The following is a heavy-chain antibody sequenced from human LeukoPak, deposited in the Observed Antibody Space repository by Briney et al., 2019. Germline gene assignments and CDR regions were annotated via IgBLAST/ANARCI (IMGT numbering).Heavy chain of an antibody. CDR3: AKDFVVVPGNVNYYDY. J-gene: IGHJ4*02. V-gene: IGHV3-23*01. CDR2: ISGSGDNT. D-gene: IGHD2-21*02. CDR1: GFTFSNYA. Sequence: GGSLRLSCAASGFTFSNYAMSWVRQAPGKGLEWVSAISGSGDNTYYADSVKGRFTVSRDNSKNTLYVQMKSLRAEDTAVYYCAKDFVVVPGNVNYYDYWGQGTLVTVSS.